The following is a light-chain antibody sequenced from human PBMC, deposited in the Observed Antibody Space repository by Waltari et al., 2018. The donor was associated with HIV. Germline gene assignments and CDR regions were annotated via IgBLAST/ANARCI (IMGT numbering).Light chain of an antibody. Sequence: QSILTQPPSVSGAPGQRVIISCTGSSSNIGAGYEVHWYQQLPGRAPKLLIFGNTNRPAGVPDRFSVSKSGASASRAITGLQADDEADYFCQSYDSSLSGSYVFGSGTKVTVL. V-gene: IGLV1-40*01. J-gene: IGLJ1*01. CDR3: QSYDSSLSGSYV. CDR2: GNT. CDR1: SSNIGAGYE.